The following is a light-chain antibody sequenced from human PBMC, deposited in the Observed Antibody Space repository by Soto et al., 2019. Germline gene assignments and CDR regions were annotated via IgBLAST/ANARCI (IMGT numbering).Light chain of an antibody. CDR1: QSVFNNH. V-gene: IGKV3-20*01. CDR3: QQYNDWPPST. CDR2: GAS. J-gene: IGKJ1*01. Sequence: EIVLTQSPGTLSLSPGERATLSCRASQSVFNNHIGWYQQKPGQAPRRLIFGASFRATGIPDRFSGSGSGTDFTLTISRLEPEDFAVYYCQQYNDWPPSTFGQGTKVDIK.